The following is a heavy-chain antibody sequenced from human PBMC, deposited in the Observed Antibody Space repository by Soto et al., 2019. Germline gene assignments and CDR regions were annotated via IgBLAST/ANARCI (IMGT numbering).Heavy chain of an antibody. D-gene: IGHD7-27*01. Sequence: QVQLVQSGAEVKKPGASVKVSCKASGYTFTSYAMHWVRQAPGQRLERMGWINAGNGNTKYSQKFQGRVTITRDTSASTAYMELSSLRSEDTAVYYCARDGEYWYFDLWGRGTLVTVSS. CDR2: INAGNGNT. V-gene: IGHV1-3*01. CDR3: ARDGEYWYFDL. CDR1: GYTFTSYA. J-gene: IGHJ2*01.